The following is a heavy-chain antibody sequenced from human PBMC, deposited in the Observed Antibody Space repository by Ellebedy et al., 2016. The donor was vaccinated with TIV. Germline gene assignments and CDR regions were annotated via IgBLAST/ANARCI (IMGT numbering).Heavy chain of an antibody. CDR1: GFTFSSYA. J-gene: IGHJ5*02. CDR3: ARGSGGGFGELLEPAFDP. Sequence: GESLKISCAASGFTFSSYAMHWVRQAPGKGLEWVAVISYDGSNKYYADSVKGRFTISRDNSKNTRYLQLNSLKVEETAVYYCARGSGGGFGELLEPAFDPWGQGTLVTVSS. V-gene: IGHV3-30-3*01. CDR2: ISYDGSNK. D-gene: IGHD3-10*01.